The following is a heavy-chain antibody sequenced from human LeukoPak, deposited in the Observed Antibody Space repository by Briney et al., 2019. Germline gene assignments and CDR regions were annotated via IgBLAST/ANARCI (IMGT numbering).Heavy chain of an antibody. J-gene: IGHJ4*02. D-gene: IGHD3-22*01. CDR2: IYYTGST. CDR3: ARARGPSLGSAYDY. Sequence: PSETLSLTCTVSGGSVSSGSNYWSWIRQPPGKGLEWIGYIYYTGSTYYNPSLKSRVTISVDTSKNQFSLKLSSVTAADTAVYYCARARGPSLGSAYDYWGQGTLVTVSS. V-gene: IGHV4-61*01. CDR1: GGSVSSGSNY.